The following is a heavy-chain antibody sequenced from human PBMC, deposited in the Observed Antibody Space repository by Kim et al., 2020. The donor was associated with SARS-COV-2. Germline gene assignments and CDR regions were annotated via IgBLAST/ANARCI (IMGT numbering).Heavy chain of an antibody. CDR3: ARDNRITIFGVTITRDAFDI. V-gene: IGHV7-4-1*02. CDR2: INTNTGNP. J-gene: IGHJ3*02. D-gene: IGHD3-3*01. Sequence: ASVKVSCKASGYTFTSYAMNWVRQAPGQGLEWMGWINTNTGNPTYAQGFTRRFVFSLDTSVSTAYLQISSLKAEDTAVYYCARDNRITIFGVTITRDAFDIWGQGTMVTVSS. CDR1: GYTFTSYA.